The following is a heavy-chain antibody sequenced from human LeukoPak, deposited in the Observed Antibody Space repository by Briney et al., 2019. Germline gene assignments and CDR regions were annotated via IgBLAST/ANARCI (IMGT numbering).Heavy chain of an antibody. J-gene: IGHJ6*03. CDR2: VIPIFGTA. Sequence: SVKVFCKASGGTFSSYAISWVRQAPGQRLEWMGGVIPIFGTANYAQKFQGRVTITTDESTSTAYMELSSLRSEDTAVYYCASVWSGYYTVKRYYYMDVWGKGTTVTVSS. CDR1: GGTFSSYA. CDR3: ASVWSGYYTVKRYYYMDV. V-gene: IGHV1-69*05. D-gene: IGHD3-3*01.